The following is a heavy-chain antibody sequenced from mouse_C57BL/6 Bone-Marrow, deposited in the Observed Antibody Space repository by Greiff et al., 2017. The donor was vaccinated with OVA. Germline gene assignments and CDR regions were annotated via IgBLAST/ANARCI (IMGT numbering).Heavy chain of an antibody. Sequence: VQLQQSGAELVKPGASVKMSCKASGYTFTSYWITWVKQRPGQGLEWIGDIYPGSGSTNYNEKFKSKATLTVDTSSSTAYMQLSSLTSEDSAVYYCARFYDYYYYAMDYWGQGTSVTVSS. CDR2: IYPGSGST. D-gene: IGHD2-4*01. CDR1: GYTFTSYW. CDR3: ARFYDYYYYAMDY. V-gene: IGHV1-55*01. J-gene: IGHJ4*01.